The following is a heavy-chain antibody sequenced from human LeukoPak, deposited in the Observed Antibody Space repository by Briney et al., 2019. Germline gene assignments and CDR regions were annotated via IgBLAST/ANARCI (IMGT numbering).Heavy chain of an antibody. J-gene: IGHJ4*02. CDR1: GFTFSTYW. Sequence: GGSLRLSCAASGFTFSTYWMYWVRQAPGKGLVWVSRINSDGRSTSYADSVKGRFTISRDNAKNTLYLQMNSLRAEDTAVYYCARVRYSYDSSGIDYWGQGTLVTVSS. V-gene: IGHV3-74*01. D-gene: IGHD3-22*01. CDR3: ARVRYSYDSSGIDY. CDR2: INSDGRST.